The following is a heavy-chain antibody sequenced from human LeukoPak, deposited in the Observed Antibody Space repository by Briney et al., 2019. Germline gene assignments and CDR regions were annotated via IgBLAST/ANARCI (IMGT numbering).Heavy chain of an antibody. CDR3: ARGAYCSSTNCYQSQPHLFDS. J-gene: IGHJ4*02. CDR2: ISRSGDTI. D-gene: IGHD2-2*01. CDR1: GFTFSRYE. Sequence: GGSLRLSCAASGFTFSRYEMNWVRQAPGKGLEWVSYISRSGDTIYFADSVKGRFTISRDNAKNSLYLQMSSLRVEDTAVYYCARGAYCSSTNCYQSQPHLFDSWGQGTLVTVSS. V-gene: IGHV3-48*03.